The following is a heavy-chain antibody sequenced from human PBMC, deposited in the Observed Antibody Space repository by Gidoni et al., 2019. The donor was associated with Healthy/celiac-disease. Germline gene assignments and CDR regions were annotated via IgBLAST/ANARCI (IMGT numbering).Heavy chain of an antibody. V-gene: IGHV3-48*03. CDR2: ISSSGSTI. CDR3: ARPTVMAAIDY. D-gene: IGHD2-21*01. Sequence: EVQLVESGGGLVQPGGSLRLSCAASGFTFSSYEMNWVRQAPGKGLEWVSYISSSGSTIYYADSVKGRFTISRDNAKNSLYLQMNSLRAEDTAVYYCARPTVMAAIDYWGQGTLVTVSS. CDR1: GFTFSSYE. J-gene: IGHJ4*02.